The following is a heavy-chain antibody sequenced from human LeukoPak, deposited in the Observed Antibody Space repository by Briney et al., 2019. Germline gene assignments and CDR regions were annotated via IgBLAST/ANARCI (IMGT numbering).Heavy chain of an antibody. D-gene: IGHD6-19*01. V-gene: IGHV5-51*01. CDR1: GSRFTSYW. J-gene: IGHJ3*02. CDR3: ARRVGAVAGNDAFDI. Sequence: GASLKISCQGSGSRFTSYWIGWVRQMPGKGLEWRGIIYPGDSDTRYSPSFQGQVTISADKSISTASLQWSSLKASDTAMYYCARRVGAVAGNDAFDIWGQGTMVTVSS. CDR2: IYPGDSDT.